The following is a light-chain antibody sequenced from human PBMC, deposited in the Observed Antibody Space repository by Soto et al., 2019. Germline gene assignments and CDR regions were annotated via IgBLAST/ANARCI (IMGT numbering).Light chain of an antibody. CDR3: QQYGSSPIP. CDR2: GAS. V-gene: IGKV3-20*01. CDR1: QSVSSSY. J-gene: IGKJ5*01. Sequence: DIVWTQSPGTLSLSPGERATLSCRASQSVSSSYLAWYQQKPGQAPRLLIYGASSRATGIPDRFSGSGSGTDFTLTISRLEPEDFAVYYCQQYGSSPIPFGQGTRLEI.